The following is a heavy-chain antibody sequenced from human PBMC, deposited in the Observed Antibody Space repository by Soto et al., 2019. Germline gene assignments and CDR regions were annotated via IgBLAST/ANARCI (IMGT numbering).Heavy chain of an antibody. CDR1: GFTFSSYA. CDR3: AKGASRNYYYYGVDV. CDR2: ISGRDGST. V-gene: IGHV3-23*01. Sequence: EVQLLESGGGLVQPGGSLRLSCAASGFTFSSYAMSWVRQAPGKGLEWVSAISGRDGSTYYADSVKGWCTISRDNSKNTLLLQMNSLRAEDTAVYYCAKGASRNYYYYGVDVWGQGTTVTVSS. J-gene: IGHJ6*02. D-gene: IGHD1-1*01.